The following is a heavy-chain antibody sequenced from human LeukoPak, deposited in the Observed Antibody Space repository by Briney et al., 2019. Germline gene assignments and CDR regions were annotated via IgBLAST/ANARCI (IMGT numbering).Heavy chain of an antibody. Sequence: SETLSLTCTVSGGSISSYYWSWIRQPPGKGLEWIGYIYYSGSTNYNPSLKSRVTISVDTSKNQFSLKLSSVTAADTAVYYCAREGFGNAIGYWGQGTLVTVSS. V-gene: IGHV4-59*01. J-gene: IGHJ4*02. D-gene: IGHD3-10*01. CDR2: IYYSGST. CDR3: AREGFGNAIGY. CDR1: GGSISSYY.